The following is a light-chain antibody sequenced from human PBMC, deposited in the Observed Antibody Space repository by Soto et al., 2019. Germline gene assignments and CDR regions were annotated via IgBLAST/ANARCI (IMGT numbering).Light chain of an antibody. Sequence: QSALTQPASVSGSPGRSITISCTGASSDIGAYNYVSWYQQHPGKAPKLKIYDVSDRPSGVSNRFSGSKSGNTASLTISGLQAEDEADYYCTSYTSSATYVFGTGTKLTVL. V-gene: IGLV2-14*03. CDR1: SSDIGAYNY. CDR2: DVS. J-gene: IGLJ1*01. CDR3: TSYTSSATYV.